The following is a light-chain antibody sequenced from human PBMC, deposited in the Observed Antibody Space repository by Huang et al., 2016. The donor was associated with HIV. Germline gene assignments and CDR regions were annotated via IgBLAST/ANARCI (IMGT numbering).Light chain of an antibody. J-gene: IGKJ1*01. CDR3: QQYFSTPRT. CDR2: GAS. CDR1: QAISTS. V-gene: IGKV1-NL1*01. Sequence: IQMTQSPSSLSSSVGDKVSITCRASQAISTSLVWYQQQPGKAPKLLLYGASRLESGVSYRVSGSGSGTDYTLTISSLQPEDFATYYCQQYFSTPRTFGQGTKVEIK.